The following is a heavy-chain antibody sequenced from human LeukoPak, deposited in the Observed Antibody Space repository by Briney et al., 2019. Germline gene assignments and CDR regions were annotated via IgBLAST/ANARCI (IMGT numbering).Heavy chain of an antibody. Sequence: PGGSLRLSCAASGFTFSSYAMSWVRQAPGKGLEWVSVISGSGGSTYYADSVKGRFTISRDNSKNTVYLQMNSLRVEDTAVYYCAKRYSSSWPIDYWGQGTLVTVSS. D-gene: IGHD6-13*01. J-gene: IGHJ4*02. CDR1: GFTFSSYA. CDR3: AKRYSSSWPIDY. CDR2: ISGSGGST. V-gene: IGHV3-23*01.